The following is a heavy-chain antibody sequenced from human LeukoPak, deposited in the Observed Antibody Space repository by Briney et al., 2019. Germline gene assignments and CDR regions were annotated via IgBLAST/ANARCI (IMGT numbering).Heavy chain of an antibody. CDR1: GFTFSSYA. CDR2: ISYDGSSK. Sequence: GRSLRLSCAASGFTFSSYAMHWVRQAPGKGLEWVAVISYDGSSKYYADSVKGRFTISRDNSKNTLYLQMNSLRAEDTAVYYCARELGSGSYRARSSDAFDIWGQGTMVTVSS. CDR3: ARELGSGSYRARSSDAFDI. D-gene: IGHD3-10*01. V-gene: IGHV3-30*04. J-gene: IGHJ3*02.